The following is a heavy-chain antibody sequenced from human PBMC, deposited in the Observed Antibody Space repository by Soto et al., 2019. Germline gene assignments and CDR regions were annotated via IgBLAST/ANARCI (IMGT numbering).Heavy chain of an antibody. Sequence: GGSLRLSCAASGFTFSSSATSWVRQAPGKGLEWVSSISASGGSTYYADSVKGRFTISRDNSKNTLYLQMNSLTAEDTAVYYCARDPGVTPYYYYFAMDVWGQGTTVTVSS. D-gene: IGHD2-21*02. J-gene: IGHJ6*02. CDR3: ARDPGVTPYYYYFAMDV. CDR1: GFTFSSSA. CDR2: ISASGGST. V-gene: IGHV3-23*01.